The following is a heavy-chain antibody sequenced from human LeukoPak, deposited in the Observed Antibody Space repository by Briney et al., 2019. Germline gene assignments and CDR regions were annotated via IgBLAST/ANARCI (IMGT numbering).Heavy chain of an antibody. CDR2: FYHSGT. J-gene: IGHJ4*02. V-gene: IGHV4-59*01. D-gene: IGHD3-16*01. Sequence: PSETLSLACTVSGGPMSTSYWSWIRQPLGKGLEWIGYFYHSGTDYNPSLKSRVTISGDMSNNQFSLKLSSVTAADTAIYYCARGWRGDHFDYWGQGTLVSVSS. CDR1: GGPMSTSY. CDR3: ARGWRGDHFDY.